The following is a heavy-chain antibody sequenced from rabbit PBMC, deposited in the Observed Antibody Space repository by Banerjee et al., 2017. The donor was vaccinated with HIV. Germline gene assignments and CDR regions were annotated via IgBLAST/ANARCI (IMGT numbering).Heavy chain of an antibody. Sequence: QQQLVDSGGGLVKPGASLTLTCKASGLDFSRSYWICWVRQAPGKGLEWIACIYTGSGGSTYYASWAKGRFTISKTSSTTVTLQMTSLTAADTATYFCARSYVDDIYFDLWGPGTLVTVS. D-gene: IGHD6-1*01. CDR3: ARSYVDDIYFDL. J-gene: IGHJ4*01. V-gene: IGHV1S45*01. CDR2: IYTGSGGST. CDR1: GLDFSRSYW.